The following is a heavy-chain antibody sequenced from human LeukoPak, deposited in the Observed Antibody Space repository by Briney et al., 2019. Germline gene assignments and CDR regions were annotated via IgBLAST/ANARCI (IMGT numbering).Heavy chain of an antibody. J-gene: IGHJ4*02. CDR1: RFTFNSYW. Sequence: PGGSLRLSCAASRFTFNSYWMHWVRQAPGKGLVWVARIYNDGSRTNYADSVKGRFTISRDNAKKTLYLQMNSLRAEDTAVYYCARGDWESYFWDYWGLGTLVTVSS. CDR2: IYNDGSRT. V-gene: IGHV3-74*01. D-gene: IGHD3-16*01. CDR3: ARGDWESYFWDY.